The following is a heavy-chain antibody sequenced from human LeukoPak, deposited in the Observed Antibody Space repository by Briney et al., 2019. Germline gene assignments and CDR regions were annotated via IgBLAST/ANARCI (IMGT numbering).Heavy chain of an antibody. CDR2: IYHSGST. V-gene: IGHV4-30-2*01. Sequence: SETLSLTCAVSGGSISSGGYSWSWIRQPPGKGLEWIGYIYHSGSTYYNPSLKGRVTISVDRSKNQFSLKLSSVTAADTAVYYCARVLGYSSSWYVDYWGQGTLVTVSS. D-gene: IGHD6-13*01. CDR3: ARVLGYSSSWYVDY. J-gene: IGHJ4*02. CDR1: GGSISSGGYS.